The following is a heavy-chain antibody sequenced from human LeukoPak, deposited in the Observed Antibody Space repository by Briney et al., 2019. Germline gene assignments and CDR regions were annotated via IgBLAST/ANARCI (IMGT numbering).Heavy chain of an antibody. Sequence: SPSETLSLTCAVYGGSFSGYYWSWIRQPPGKGLEWIGEINHSGSTNYNPSLKSRVTISVDTSKNQFSLKLSSVTAADTAVYYCARVFPVEDYFDYWGQGTLVTVSS. CDR3: ARVFPVEDYFDY. V-gene: IGHV4-34*01. D-gene: IGHD2/OR15-2a*01. J-gene: IGHJ4*02. CDR2: INHSGST. CDR1: GGSFSGYY.